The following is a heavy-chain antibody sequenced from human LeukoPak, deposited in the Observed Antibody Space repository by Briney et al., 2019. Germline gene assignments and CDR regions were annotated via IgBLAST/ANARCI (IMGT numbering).Heavy chain of an antibody. CDR3: ARDHDGIASFDI. V-gene: IGHV3-30-3*01. D-gene: IGHD3-22*01. J-gene: IGHJ3*02. CDR2: ISYDGSNK. CDR1: GFTFSSYA. Sequence: GGSLRLSCAASGFTFSSYAMSWVRQAPGKGLEWVAVISYDGSNKYYADSVKGRFTISRDNSKNTLYLQMNSLRAEDTAVYYCARDHDGIASFDIWGQGTMVTVSS.